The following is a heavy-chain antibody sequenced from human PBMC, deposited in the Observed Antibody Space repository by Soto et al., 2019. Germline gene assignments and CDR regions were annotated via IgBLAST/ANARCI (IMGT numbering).Heavy chain of an antibody. CDR3: ARSPGYFTISSLDP. CDR1: GGSTSSGDYY. CDR2: IYYSGST. D-gene: IGHD2-8*01. V-gene: IGHV4-30-4*01. J-gene: IGHJ5*02. Sequence: SETLSLTCTVSGGSTSSGDYYWSWIRQPPGKGLEWIGYIYYSGSTYYNPSLKSRVTISVDTSKNQFSLKLSSVTAADTAVYYCARSPGYFTISSLDPWGQGTLVTVSS.